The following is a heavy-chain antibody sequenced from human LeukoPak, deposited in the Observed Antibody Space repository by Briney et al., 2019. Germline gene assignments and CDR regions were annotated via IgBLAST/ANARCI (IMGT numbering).Heavy chain of an antibody. D-gene: IGHD1-26*01. CDR2: SNDSGGT. J-gene: IGHJ6*03. CDR1: GGSISSYY. Sequence: SETLSLTCTVSGGSISSYYWSWIRQPPGKRLEWVGESNDSGGTNYNPSLKSRVTISADKSKNQVSLKLTSVTAADTAVYYCARLPVIVGAALEYYYYYMDAWGQGTTVTVSS. CDR3: ARLPVIVGAALEYYYYYMDA. V-gene: IGHV4-34*01.